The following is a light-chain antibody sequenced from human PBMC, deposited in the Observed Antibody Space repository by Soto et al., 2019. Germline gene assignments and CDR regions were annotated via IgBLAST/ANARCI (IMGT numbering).Light chain of an antibody. CDR1: QGIGNA. CDR2: GAS. J-gene: IGKJ1*01. Sequence: AIQMTQSPSPLSASVGDRVTLSCRASQGIGNALAWYQQKPGKPPKLLIYGASNLQSGVPPRFSGSGSGTDFTLAISSLQPEDSATYYCLQDINYPWTFGQGTKVEIK. CDR3: LQDINYPWT. V-gene: IGKV1-6*01.